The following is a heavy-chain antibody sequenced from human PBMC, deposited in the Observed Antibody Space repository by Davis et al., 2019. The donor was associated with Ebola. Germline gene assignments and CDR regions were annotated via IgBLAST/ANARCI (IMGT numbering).Heavy chain of an antibody. CDR3: ATCSGRYWYFDL. V-gene: IGHV1-3*01. CDR2: INAGNGNT. CDR1: GYTFTSYA. J-gene: IGHJ2*01. Sequence: ASVKVSCKASGYTFTSYAMHWVRQAPGQRLEWMGWINAGNGNTKYSQKFQGRVTMTEDTSTDTAYMELSSLRSEDTAVYYCATCSGRYWYFDLWGRGTLVTVSS. D-gene: IGHD2-15*01.